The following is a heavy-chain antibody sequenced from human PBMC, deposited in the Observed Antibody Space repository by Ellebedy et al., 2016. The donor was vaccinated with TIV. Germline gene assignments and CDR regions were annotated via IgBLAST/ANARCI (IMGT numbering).Heavy chain of an antibody. Sequence: ASVKVSCKASGYTFTSYGISWVRRAPGQGLEWVGWISAYNGDTKYAQNLQGRVTMTTDSSTATAYMELRSLRSDDTAVYYCARYEGHTAMLNWGQGTLVTVSS. J-gene: IGHJ4*02. CDR1: GYTFTSYG. D-gene: IGHD5-18*01. V-gene: IGHV1-18*04. CDR3: ARYEGHTAMLN. CDR2: ISAYNGDT.